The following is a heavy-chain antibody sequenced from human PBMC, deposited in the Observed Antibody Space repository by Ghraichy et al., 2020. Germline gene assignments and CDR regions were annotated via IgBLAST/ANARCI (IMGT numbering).Heavy chain of an antibody. J-gene: IGHJ4*02. D-gene: IGHD6-6*01. Sequence: SETLSLTCAVYGGSFSGYYWSWIRQPPGKGLEWIGEINHSGSTNYNPSHKSRVTISVDTSKNQFSLKLSSVTAAVTAVYYCARGGLYSSSAAVRWWGQGTLVTVSS. V-gene: IGHV4-34*01. CDR3: ARGGLYSSSAAVRW. CDR1: GGSFSGYY. CDR2: INHSGST.